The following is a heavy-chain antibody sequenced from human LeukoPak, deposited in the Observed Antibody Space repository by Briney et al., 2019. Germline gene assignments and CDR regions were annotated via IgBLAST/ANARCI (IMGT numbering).Heavy chain of an antibody. Sequence: GGSLRLSCAASGFTFSTYWMTWVRQAPGKGLEWVANIKQDGSDKYYVDSVKGRFTISRDNAKNSLYLQMNSLRAEDTAVYYCARDFSLTRLERPFDYWGQGTLVTVSS. J-gene: IGHJ4*02. V-gene: IGHV3-7*01. CDR3: ARDFSLTRLERPFDY. CDR1: GFTFSTYW. CDR2: IKQDGSDK. D-gene: IGHD1-1*01.